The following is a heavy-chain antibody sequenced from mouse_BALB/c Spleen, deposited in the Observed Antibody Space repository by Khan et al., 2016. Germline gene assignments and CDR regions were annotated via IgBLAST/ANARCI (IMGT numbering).Heavy chain of an antibody. CDR3: ARYYGNSYDYFDY. Sequence: QVRLLQSGAELARPGASVKLSCKASGYTFTSYWMQWVKQRPGQGLEWIGAIYPGDGDTRYPQKFKGKATLTTDKSSSTAYMQLSSLASENSAVYYCARYYGNSYDYFDYWGQGTTLTVSS. J-gene: IGHJ2*01. CDR2: IYPGDGDT. V-gene: IGHV1-87*01. CDR1: GYTFTSYW. D-gene: IGHD1-1*01.